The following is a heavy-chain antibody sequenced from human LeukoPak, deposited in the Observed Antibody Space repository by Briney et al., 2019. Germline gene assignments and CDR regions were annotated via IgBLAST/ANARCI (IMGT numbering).Heavy chain of an antibody. V-gene: IGHV3-53*01. Sequence: GGSLRLSCAASGFTVSSNYMSWVRQAPGKGLEWVSVIYSGGSTYYADSVKGRFTISRDNSKNTLYLQMNSLRAEDTAVYYCAREGDYYDSSGCFDYWGQGTLVTVSS. CDR3: AREGDYYDSSGCFDY. D-gene: IGHD3-22*01. J-gene: IGHJ4*02. CDR2: IYSGGST. CDR1: GFTVSSNY.